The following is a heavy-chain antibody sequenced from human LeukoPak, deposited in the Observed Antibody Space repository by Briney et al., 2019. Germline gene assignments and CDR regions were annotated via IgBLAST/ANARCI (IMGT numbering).Heavy chain of an antibody. J-gene: IGHJ4*02. CDR3: ARVEVVVDTAMVTEYYFDY. CDR2: IYYSGNT. V-gene: IGHV4-39*07. Sequence: SETLSLTCTVSGGSINSSSYYWGWIRQPPGKGLEWIGSIYYSGNTYYNPSLKSRVTISVDTSKNQFSLKLSSVTAADTAVYYCARVEVVVDTAMVTEYYFDYWGQGTLVTVSS. D-gene: IGHD5-18*01. CDR1: GGSINSSSYY.